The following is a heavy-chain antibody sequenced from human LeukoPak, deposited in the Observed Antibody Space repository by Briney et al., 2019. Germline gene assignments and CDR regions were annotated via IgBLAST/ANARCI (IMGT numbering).Heavy chain of an antibody. D-gene: IGHD4-17*01. J-gene: IGHJ3*02. CDR1: GFTFSSYW. CDR3: ARDGNDYGDYGDAFDI. CDR2: MKQDGSEK. V-gene: IGHV3-7*03. Sequence: GGSLRLSCAASGFTFSSYWMSWVRQAPGKGLEWVANMKQDGSEKYYVDSVKGRFTISRDNAKNSLHLQMNSLRAEDTAVYYCARDGNDYGDYGDAFDIWGQGTMVTVSS.